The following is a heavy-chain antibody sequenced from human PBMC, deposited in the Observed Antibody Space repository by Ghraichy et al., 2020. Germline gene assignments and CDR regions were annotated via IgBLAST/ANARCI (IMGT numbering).Heavy chain of an antibody. V-gene: IGHV3-23*01. CDR2: ISGSGGNT. J-gene: IGHJ1*01. D-gene: IGHD2-15*01. CDR1: GFTFSSYA. CDR3: AKDVGRGGGSCFHH. Sequence: GGSLRLSCAASGFTFSSYAMSWVRQAPGKGLEWVSAISGSGGNTYYADSVKGRFTFSRDNSKNTLYLQMNSLRAEYTAVYYCAKDVGRGGGSCFHHWGQGTLVTVAS.